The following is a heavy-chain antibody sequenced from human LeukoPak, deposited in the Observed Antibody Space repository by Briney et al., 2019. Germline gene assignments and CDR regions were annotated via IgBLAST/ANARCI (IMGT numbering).Heavy chain of an antibody. Sequence: GGSLRLSCAASGFTFSSYEMNWVRQAPGKGLEWVSSISTSSSYIYYVDSVKGRFTISRDNAKNSLYLQMGSLRAEDTAVYYCARPPSTSAWSNSVDDWGQGTLVTVSS. CDR1: GFTFSSYE. D-gene: IGHD6-19*01. V-gene: IGHV3-21*01. CDR3: ARPPSTSAWSNSVDD. J-gene: IGHJ4*02. CDR2: ISTSSSYI.